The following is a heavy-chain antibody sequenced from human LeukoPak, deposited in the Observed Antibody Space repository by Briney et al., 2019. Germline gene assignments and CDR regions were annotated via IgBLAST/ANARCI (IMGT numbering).Heavy chain of an antibody. J-gene: IGHJ5*02. CDR3: ARGQLYDFWSGYYTPGWFDP. Sequence: SETLSLTCTVSGGSISSYYWSWLRQPPGKGLEWIGYIYYSGSTNYNPSLKSRVTISVDTSKNQFSLKLSSVTAADTAVYYCARGQLYDFWSGYYTPGWFDPWGQGTLVTVSS. CDR2: IYYSGST. V-gene: IGHV4-59*01. D-gene: IGHD3-3*01. CDR1: GGSISSYY.